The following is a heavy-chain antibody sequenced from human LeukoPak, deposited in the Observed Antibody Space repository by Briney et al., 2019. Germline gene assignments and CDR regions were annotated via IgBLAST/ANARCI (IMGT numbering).Heavy chain of an antibody. D-gene: IGHD3-22*01. CDR3: ARADSSSLFGI. V-gene: IGHV1-69*04. CDR1: GGTFSSYA. CDR2: IIPILGIA. J-gene: IGHJ3*02. Sequence: GASVKVSCKASGGTFSSYAISWVRQAPGQGLEWMGRIIPILGIANYAQKFQGRVTITADKSTSTAYMELSSLRSEDTAVYYCARADSSSLFGIWGQGTMVTVSS.